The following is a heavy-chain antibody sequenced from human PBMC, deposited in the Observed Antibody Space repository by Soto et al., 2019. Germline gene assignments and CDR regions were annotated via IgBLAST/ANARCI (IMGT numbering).Heavy chain of an antibody. CDR1: GFTFSSYA. J-gene: IGHJ4*02. D-gene: IGHD1-26*01. CDR3: AKAEAKYSGSYSDY. Sequence: GGSLRLSCAASGFTFSSYAMSWVRQAPGKGLEWVSAISGSGGSTYYADSVKGRFTISRDNSKNTLYLQMNSLRAEDTAVYYCAKAEAKYSGSYSDYWGQGTLVTAPQ. V-gene: IGHV3-23*01. CDR2: ISGSGGST.